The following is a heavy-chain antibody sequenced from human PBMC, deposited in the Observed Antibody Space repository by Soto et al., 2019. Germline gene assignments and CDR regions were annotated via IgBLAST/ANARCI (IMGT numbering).Heavy chain of an antibody. Sequence: GGSLRLSCAASGFTFNTYGMHWVRQAPGKGLEWVAVIWYDGSLKYYADSVKGRFTISRDNSKNTLYLQINSLRAEDTAVYYCARARGYTYGPPTYWGQGTLVTVSS. D-gene: IGHD5-18*01. V-gene: IGHV3-33*01. J-gene: IGHJ4*02. CDR1: GFTFNTYG. CDR2: IWYDGSLK. CDR3: ARARGYTYGPPTY.